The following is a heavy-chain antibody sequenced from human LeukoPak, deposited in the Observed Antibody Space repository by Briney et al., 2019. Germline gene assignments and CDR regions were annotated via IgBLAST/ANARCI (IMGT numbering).Heavy chain of an antibody. CDR1: GFPFTNNP. J-gene: IGHJ4*02. V-gene: IGHV3-48*01. D-gene: IGHD5-18*01. CDR3: ARDGGNSYEIDY. CDR2: ISNDITTT. Sequence: PGGSLRLSCVVSGFPFTNNPMNWVRQALGKGLEWVSYISNDITTTYYAESVKGRFTISRDNAKNSLYLQMNSLRVEDTAVYYCARDGGNSYEIDYWGQGILVTVSS.